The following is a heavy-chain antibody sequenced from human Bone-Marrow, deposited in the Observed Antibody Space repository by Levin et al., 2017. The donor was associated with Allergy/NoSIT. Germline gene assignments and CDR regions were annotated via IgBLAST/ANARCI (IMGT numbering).Heavy chain of an antibody. Sequence: GESLKISCKASGYTFSGYYIHWVRQAPGQGLEWMGRINPSSGDTDYAQKFRGRVTMTRDTSINTAYMDLSSLTYDDTAVYYCATGSTEYFFYYYMDVWGIGTSVTVSS. CDR1: GYTFSGYY. V-gene: IGHV1-2*06. CDR2: INPSSGDT. CDR3: ATGSTEYFFYYYMDV. J-gene: IGHJ6*03. D-gene: IGHD2-2*01.